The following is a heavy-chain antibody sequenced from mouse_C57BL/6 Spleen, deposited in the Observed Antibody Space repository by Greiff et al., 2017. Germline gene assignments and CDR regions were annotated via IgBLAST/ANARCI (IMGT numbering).Heavy chain of an antibody. CDR1: GFTFSSYA. CDR3: ARGYSNYGAFAE. CDR2: ISDGGSYT. Sequence: EVKLMESGGGLVKPGGSLKLSCAASGFTFSSYAMSWVRQTPEKRLEWVATISDGGSYTYYPDNVKGRFTISRDNAKNNLYLQMSHLKSEDTAMYYCARGYSNYGAFAEWGQGTLGTVSA. D-gene: IGHD2-5*01. J-gene: IGHJ3*01. V-gene: IGHV5-4*03.